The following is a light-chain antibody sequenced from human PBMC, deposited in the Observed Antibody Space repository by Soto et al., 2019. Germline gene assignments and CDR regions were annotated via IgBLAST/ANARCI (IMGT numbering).Light chain of an antibody. CDR2: KAS. CDR1: QSISSW. Sequence: DIQMTQSPSTLSASVGDRVTITCRASQSISSWLAWYQQKPGKAPKLLIYKASSLESGVPSRFSGSGSGTEFPLTISRLQPDDFATYYCHQYNSYLYTFGQGTKLEIK. CDR3: HQYNSYLYT. V-gene: IGKV1-5*03. J-gene: IGKJ2*01.